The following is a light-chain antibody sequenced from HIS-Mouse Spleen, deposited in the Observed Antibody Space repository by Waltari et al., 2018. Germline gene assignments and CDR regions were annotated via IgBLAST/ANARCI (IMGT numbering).Light chain of an antibody. CDR1: SSDVGGHNY. Sequence: QSALTQPPSASGSPGQSVTISCTGTSSDVGGHNYVSWYQPHPGKAPTLMIYEVSKRPSGVPDRFSGSQSGNTASLTVSGLQAEDEADYYCSSYAGSNIVVFGGGTKLTVL. CDR3: SSYAGSNIVV. J-gene: IGLJ2*01. V-gene: IGLV2-8*01. CDR2: EVS.